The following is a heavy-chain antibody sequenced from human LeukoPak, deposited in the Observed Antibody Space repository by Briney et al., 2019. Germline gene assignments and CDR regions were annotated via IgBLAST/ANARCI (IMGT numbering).Heavy chain of an antibody. Sequence: ASVKVSCKTSGYTFTAYYIHWVRQAPGQGLEWMGWINPNSGGTNYAQKFQGRVTMTRDTSISTAYMELSRLRSDDTAVYYCARDLGSEGRAPWGQGTLVTVSS. CDR3: ARDLGSEGRAP. CDR2: INPNSGGT. V-gene: IGHV1-2*02. J-gene: IGHJ5*02. CDR1: GYTFTAYY.